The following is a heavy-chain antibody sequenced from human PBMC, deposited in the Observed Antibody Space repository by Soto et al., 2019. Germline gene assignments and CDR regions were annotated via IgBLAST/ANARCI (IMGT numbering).Heavy chain of an antibody. V-gene: IGHV1-69*12. CDR1: GGTFSSYA. Sequence: QVQLVQSGAEVKKPGSSVKVSCKASGGTFSSYAISWVRQAPGQELEWMGGIIPIFGTANYAKKFQGRATITADEATSTAYMELSSLRSEDTAVYYCARPTRYYYDSSGQSAWFDPWGQGTLVTVSS. D-gene: IGHD3-22*01. CDR2: IIPIFGTA. J-gene: IGHJ5*02. CDR3: ARPTRYYYDSSGQSAWFDP.